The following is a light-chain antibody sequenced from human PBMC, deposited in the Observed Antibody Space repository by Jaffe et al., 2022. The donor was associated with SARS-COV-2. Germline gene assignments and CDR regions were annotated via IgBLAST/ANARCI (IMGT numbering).Light chain of an antibody. Sequence: DIQMTQSPSSVSASVGDRVTIACRASQDISRWLAWYQQKPGKAPKLLIYAASSLQSGVPSRFSGSGSGTDFTLTISSLQPEDFATYYCQQANGFPITFGQGTRLEMK. CDR1: QDISRW. V-gene: IGKV1-12*01. J-gene: IGKJ5*01. CDR2: AAS. CDR3: QQANGFPIT.